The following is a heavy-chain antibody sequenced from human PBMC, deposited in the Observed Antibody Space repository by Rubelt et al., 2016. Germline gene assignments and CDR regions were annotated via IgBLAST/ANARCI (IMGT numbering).Heavy chain of an antibody. V-gene: IGHV4-4*07. Sequence: QVQLQESGPGLVKPSETLSLTCTVSGGSISSYYWSWIRQPAGKGLEWIGRIYTSGSTNYNPSLKSRITISVDTSKNQFSLTLRSVTAADTAVYYCARHYRSGGNCYYFNYWGQGTLVTVSS. J-gene: IGHJ4*02. CDR3: ARHYRSGGNCYYFNY. D-gene: IGHD2-15*01. CDR2: IYTSGST. CDR1: GGSISSYY.